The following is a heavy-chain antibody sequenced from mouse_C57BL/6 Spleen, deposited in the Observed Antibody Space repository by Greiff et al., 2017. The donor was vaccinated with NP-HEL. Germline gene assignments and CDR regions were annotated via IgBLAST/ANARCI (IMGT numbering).Heavy chain of an antibody. CDR3: ARERYYGSSDAMDY. CDR2: INYDGSST. V-gene: IGHV5-16*01. J-gene: IGHJ4*01. CDR1: GFTFSDYY. D-gene: IGHD1-1*01. Sequence: EVHLVESEGGLVQPGSSMKLSCTASGFTFSDYYMAWVRQVPEKGLEWVANINYDGSSTYYLDSLKIRFIISRDNAKNILYLQMSSLKSEDTATYYCARERYYGSSDAMDYWGQGTSVTVSS.